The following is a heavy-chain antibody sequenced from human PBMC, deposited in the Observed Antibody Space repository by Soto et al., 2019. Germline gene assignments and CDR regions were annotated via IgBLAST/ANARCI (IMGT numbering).Heavy chain of an antibody. J-gene: IGHJ3*02. D-gene: IGHD6-13*01. CDR3: ARVDQYSSNWPDAFDI. V-gene: IGHV3-7*01. Sequence: GGTLRLSCAASGFTFSSYSMSWVRQAPGKGLEWVANIKQDGSEKYYVDSVKGRFTISRDNAKNSLYLQMNSLRAEDTAVYYCARVDQYSSNWPDAFDIWGQGTMVSVSS. CDR1: GFTFSSYS. CDR2: IKQDGSEK.